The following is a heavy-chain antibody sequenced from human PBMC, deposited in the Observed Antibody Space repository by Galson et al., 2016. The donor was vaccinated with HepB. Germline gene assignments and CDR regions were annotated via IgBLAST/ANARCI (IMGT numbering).Heavy chain of an antibody. V-gene: IGHV3-53*01. CDR1: GFSVSSNY. D-gene: IGHD3-3*01. CDR2: IYSRGNT. CDR3: VRSPPGSGYFLLYYFEY. Sequence: SLRLSCAASGFSVSSNYLSWVRQVPGKGLEWVSVIYSRGNTYYADSAKGRFTLSRDSSKNTLYLQMDSLRAEDTAMYYCVRSPPGSGYFLLYYFEYWGQGTPVTVSS. J-gene: IGHJ4*02.